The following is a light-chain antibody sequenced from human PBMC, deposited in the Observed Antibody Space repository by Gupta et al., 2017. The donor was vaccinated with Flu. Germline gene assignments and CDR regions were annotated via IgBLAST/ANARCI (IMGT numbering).Light chain of an antibody. CDR3: CSYAGSDNTV. V-gene: IGLV2-23*02. J-gene: IGLJ3*02. Sequence: QSALTQPASVSGSPGQSVTISCSGTRSDVGSWNLVSWYQHHSGKAPKLIIYQVTKRPSGIAVRFSGSQSGNTASLSISGLGKEDEAHYYCCSYAGSDNTVFGGGTKVTVL. CDR2: QVT. CDR1: RSDVGSWNL.